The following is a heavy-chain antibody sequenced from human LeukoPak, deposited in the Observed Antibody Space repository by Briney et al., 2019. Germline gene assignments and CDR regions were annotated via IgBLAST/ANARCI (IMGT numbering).Heavy chain of an antibody. CDR3: AVIPTVTTTGSHY. V-gene: IGHV1-2*02. Sequence: ASVKVSCKASGYTFTGYYMHWVRQAPGQGLEWMGWINPNSGGTNYAQKFQGRVTMTRDTSISTAYMELSRLRSDDTAVYYCAVIPTVTTTGSHYWGQGTLVTVSS. CDR2: INPNSGGT. D-gene: IGHD4-17*01. J-gene: IGHJ4*02. CDR1: GYTFTGYY.